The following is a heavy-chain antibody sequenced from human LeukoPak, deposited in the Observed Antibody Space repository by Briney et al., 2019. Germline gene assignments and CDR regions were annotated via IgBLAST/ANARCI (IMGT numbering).Heavy chain of an antibody. J-gene: IGHJ4*02. V-gene: IGHV4-59*08. CDR3: ARGISSRYFDY. D-gene: IGHD2-15*01. CDR1: GGSINRYY. Sequence: SETLSLTCTVSGGSINRYYWSWIRQPPGKGLEWIGYVYYSGSTSYNPSLRGRVTTSVKTSKNQFFLKLSSVTAADTAVYYCARGISSRYFDYWGQGTLVTVSS. CDR2: VYYSGST.